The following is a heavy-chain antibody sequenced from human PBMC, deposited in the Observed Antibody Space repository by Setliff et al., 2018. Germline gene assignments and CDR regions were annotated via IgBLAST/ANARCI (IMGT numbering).Heavy chain of an antibody. CDR2: INAGNGKT. Sequence: ASVKVSCKASGYTFTSYAVHWVRQAPGQRLEWMGWINAGNGKTKYSQEFQGRVTITRNTSASTAYMELRSLRVEDTALYYCAKDRVPDGVWDFDYWGQGTLVTVSS. V-gene: IGHV1-3*03. CDR3: AKDRVPDGVWDFDY. CDR1: GYTFTSYA. J-gene: IGHJ4*02. D-gene: IGHD2-15*01.